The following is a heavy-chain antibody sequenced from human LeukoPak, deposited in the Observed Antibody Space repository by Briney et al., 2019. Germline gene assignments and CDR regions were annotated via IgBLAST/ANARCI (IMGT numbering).Heavy chain of an antibody. D-gene: IGHD2-2*01. CDR3: ARACTSCFNDAFDI. V-gene: IGHV1-8*01. J-gene: IGHJ3*02. CDR2: MNPNSGNT. CDR1: GYTFTSYD. Sequence: ASVKVSCTASGYTFTSYDINWVRQATGQGLEWMGWMNPNSGNTGYAQKFQGRVTMTRNTSISTAYMELSSLRSEDTAVYYCARACTSCFNDAFDIWGQGTMVTVSS.